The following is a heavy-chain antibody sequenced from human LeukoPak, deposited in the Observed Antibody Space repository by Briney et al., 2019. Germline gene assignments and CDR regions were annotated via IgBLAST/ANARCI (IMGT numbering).Heavy chain of an antibody. CDR1: GGSFSGYY. CDR2: IYYSGST. CDR3: ASVRRGFGESSKYYAYYYMGV. Sequence: PSETLSLTCAVYGGSFSGYYWGWIRQPPGKGLEWIGSIYYSGSTYYNPSLKSRVTISLDTSKNQFSLKLSSVTAADTAVYYCASVRRGFGESSKYYAYYYMGVWGKGTTVTISS. D-gene: IGHD3-10*01. J-gene: IGHJ6*03. V-gene: IGHV4-39*01.